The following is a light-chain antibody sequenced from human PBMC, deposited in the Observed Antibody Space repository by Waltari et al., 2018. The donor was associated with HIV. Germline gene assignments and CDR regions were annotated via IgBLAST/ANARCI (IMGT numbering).Light chain of an antibody. J-gene: IGKJ5*01. CDR1: HSLVFSDGNTY. Sequence: DVAMTQSPLSLPVTLGQPASISCRSNHSLVFSDGNTYLKWIQQRPGQSPWRLIYRVSNRDSGVPDRFSGSGSGTDFTLRISRVEAEDVGVYYCMQATHWPVTFGQGTRLEIK. CDR2: RVS. V-gene: IGKV2-30*01. CDR3: MQATHWPVT.